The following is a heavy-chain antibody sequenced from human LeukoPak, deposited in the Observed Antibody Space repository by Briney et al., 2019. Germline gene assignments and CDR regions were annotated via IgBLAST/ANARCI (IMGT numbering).Heavy chain of an antibody. CDR3: ARAPVYCTNGVCYRAFYYFDY. J-gene: IGHJ4*02. Sequence: PGGSLRLSCAASGFTFSDYYMSWIRQAPGKGLEWVSYISSSGSTIYYADSVKGRFTISRDNAKNSLYLQMNSLRAEDTAVYYCARAPVYCTNGVCYRAFYYFDYWGQGTLVTVSS. D-gene: IGHD2-8*01. CDR2: ISSSGSTI. V-gene: IGHV3-11*04. CDR1: GFTFSDYY.